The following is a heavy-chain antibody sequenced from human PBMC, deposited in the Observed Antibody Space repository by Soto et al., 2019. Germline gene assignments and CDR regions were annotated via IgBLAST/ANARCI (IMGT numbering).Heavy chain of an antibody. J-gene: IGHJ4*02. V-gene: IGHV4-39*01. Sequence: LSLTCTVSGGSISSSSYYWGWIRQPPGKGLEWIGSIYYSGSTYYNPSLKSRVTISVDTSKNQFSLKLSSVTAADTAVYYCARHQSAGRAGIVLVPAAADYWGQGTLVTVSS. CDR2: IYYSGST. CDR1: GGSISSSSYY. CDR3: ARHQSAGRAGIVLVPAAADY. D-gene: IGHD2-2*01.